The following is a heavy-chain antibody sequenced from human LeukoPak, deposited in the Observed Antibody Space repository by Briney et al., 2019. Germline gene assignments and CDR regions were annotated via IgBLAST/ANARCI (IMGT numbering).Heavy chain of an antibody. CDR2: IYHSGST. Sequence: PSETLSLTCAVSGYSISSGYYWGWIRQPPGKGLEWIGSIYHSGSTYYNPSLKSRVTISVDTSKNQFSLKLSSVTAADTAVYYCARLGTVTTYNWFDSWGQGTLVTVSS. V-gene: IGHV4-38-2*01. CDR3: ARLGTVTTYNWFDS. J-gene: IGHJ5*01. CDR1: GYSISSGYY. D-gene: IGHD4-11*01.